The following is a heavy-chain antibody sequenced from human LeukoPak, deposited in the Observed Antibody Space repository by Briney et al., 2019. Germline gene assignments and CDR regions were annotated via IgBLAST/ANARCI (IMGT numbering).Heavy chain of an antibody. J-gene: IGHJ4*02. D-gene: IGHD6-19*01. CDR1: GGSMNSYY. CDR3: VRGAGWWSH. V-gene: IGHV4-59*01. Sequence: PSETLSLTCTVSGGSMNSYYWSWLRQPPGEGPEWIGYTTYSGGTNYNPSLKSRVTISVDTSKNHFSLKLSSVTAADTAVYYCVRGAGWWSHWGQGTLVTVSS. CDR2: TTYSGGT.